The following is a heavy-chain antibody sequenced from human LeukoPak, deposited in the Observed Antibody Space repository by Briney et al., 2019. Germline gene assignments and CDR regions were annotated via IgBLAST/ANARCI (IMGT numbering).Heavy chain of an antibody. CDR1: GGSISSYY. J-gene: IGHJ4*02. CDR3: ARGGTDFDY. D-gene: IGHD2-15*01. V-gene: IGHV4-59*08. Sequence: SETLSLTCTVSGGSISSYYWSWIRQAPGRGLEWIGHIYYSGATNYNPSLESRVTISVDTSKNQFSLKLTSVTATDTALYYCARGGTDFDYWGQGTLVTVS. CDR2: IYYSGAT.